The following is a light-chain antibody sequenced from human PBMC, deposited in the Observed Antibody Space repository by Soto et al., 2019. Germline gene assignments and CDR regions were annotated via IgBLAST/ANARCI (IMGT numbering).Light chain of an antibody. J-gene: IGKJ1*01. Sequence: EIVMTQSPATLSVSPGERATLSCRASQSVSSNLAWYQQKPGQAPRLLIYGASTRATGIPARFSGSGSGTEFTLTISSLQSEDFAVYYCQQYNNWPPWRTFGQGTEVEIK. CDR1: QSVSSN. CDR3: QQYNNWPPWRT. V-gene: IGKV3-15*01. CDR2: GAS.